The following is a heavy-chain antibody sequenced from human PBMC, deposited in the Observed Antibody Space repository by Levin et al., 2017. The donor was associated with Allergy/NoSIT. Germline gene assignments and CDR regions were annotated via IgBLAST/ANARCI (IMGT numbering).Heavy chain of an antibody. D-gene: IGHD3-10*01. V-gene: IGHV4-4*02. CDR3: ARMNYYGSGEFDY. Sequence: PSETLSLTCAVSGGSISSNYFWSWVRQPPGKGLEWIGEIYHSGSTNYNPSLKSRVTISVDKTKNQFSLNFSSVTAADTAIYYCARMNYYGSGEFDYWGQGTLLTVSS. CDR2: IYHSGST. J-gene: IGHJ4*02. CDR1: GGSISSNYF.